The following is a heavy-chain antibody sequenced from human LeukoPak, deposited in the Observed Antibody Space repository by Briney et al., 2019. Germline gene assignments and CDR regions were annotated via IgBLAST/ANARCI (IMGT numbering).Heavy chain of an antibody. V-gene: IGHV4-4*02. D-gene: IGHD6-19*01. CDR2: IYHSGST. CDR3: ARGDSGWSAHFDY. CDR1: GGSISSSNW. Sequence: PSGTLSLTCAVSGGSISSSNWWSWVRQPPGKGLEWIGEIYHSGSTNYNPSLKSRVTISVDTSKNQFSLKLSSVTAADTAVYYCARGDSGWSAHFDYWGQGTLVTVSS. J-gene: IGHJ4*02.